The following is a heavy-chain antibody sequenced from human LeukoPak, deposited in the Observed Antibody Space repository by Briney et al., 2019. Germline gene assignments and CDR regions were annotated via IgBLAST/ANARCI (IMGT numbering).Heavy chain of an antibody. CDR2: IYHSGST. CDR3: ARQGDYYDSSGYYYVDY. Sequence: SETLSLTCAVSGYSISSGCYWGWIRQPPGKGLEWIGSIYHSGSTYYNPSLKSRVTISVDTSKNQFSLKLSSVTAADTAVYYCARQGDYYDSSGYYYVDYWGQGTLVTVSS. CDR1: GYSISSGCY. V-gene: IGHV4-38-2*01. J-gene: IGHJ4*02. D-gene: IGHD3-22*01.